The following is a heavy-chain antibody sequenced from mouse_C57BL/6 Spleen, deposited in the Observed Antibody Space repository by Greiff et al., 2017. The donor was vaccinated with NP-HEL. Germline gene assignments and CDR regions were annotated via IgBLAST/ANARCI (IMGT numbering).Heavy chain of an antibody. V-gene: IGHV2-9-1*01. CDR3: ARTHSDYDCAS. CDR2: IWTGGGT. Sequence: VHLVESGPGLVAPSQRLSITCTVSGFSLTSYAISWVRQPPGKGLEWLGVIWTGGGTHYNSAPKSRLSNSKDNSKSQVISKMNSLQTYDTARYYCARTHSDYDCASWGHGSQVTVSA. D-gene: IGHD2-4*01. J-gene: IGHJ3*01. CDR1: GFSLTSYA.